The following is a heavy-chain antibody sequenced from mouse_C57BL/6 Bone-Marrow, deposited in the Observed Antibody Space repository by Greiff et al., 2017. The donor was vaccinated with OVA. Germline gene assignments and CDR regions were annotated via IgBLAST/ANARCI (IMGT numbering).Heavy chain of an antibody. J-gene: IGHJ4*01. D-gene: IGHD3-2*02. CDR3: AKNRGQLRPSAIDY. CDR2: IWRGGST. CDR1: GFSLTSYG. V-gene: IGHV2-5*01. Sequence: VKLVESGPGLVQPSQSLSITCTVSGFSLTSYGVHWVRQSPGKGLEWLGVIWRGGSTDYNAAFMSRLSITKDNSKSQVFFKMNSLQADDTAIYYCAKNRGQLRPSAIDYWGQGTSVTVSS.